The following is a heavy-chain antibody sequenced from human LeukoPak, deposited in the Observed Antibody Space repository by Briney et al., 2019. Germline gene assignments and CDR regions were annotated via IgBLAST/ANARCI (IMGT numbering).Heavy chain of an antibody. CDR1: GFTFSSYS. CDR2: ISSSSNYL. Sequence: GGSLRLSCAASGFTFSSYSMNWVRQAPGKGLEWVSFISSSSNYLYYGDSVKGRFTISRDNAKNSLFLQMDSLRAEDTAVYFCARDERQERRPDYWGQGSLVVVAS. D-gene: IGHD5-24*01. CDR3: ARDERQERRPDY. J-gene: IGHJ4*02. V-gene: IGHV3-21*01.